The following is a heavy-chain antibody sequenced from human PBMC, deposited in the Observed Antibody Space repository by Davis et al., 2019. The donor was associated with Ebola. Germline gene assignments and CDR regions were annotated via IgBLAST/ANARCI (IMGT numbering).Heavy chain of an antibody. CDR1: GFTFSDYG. CDR3: ARDGEAFDSRGSYEVPFDY. D-gene: IGHD3-22*01. CDR2: IRYDESRT. V-gene: IGHV3-30*02. J-gene: IGHJ4*02. Sequence: GESLKISCAASGFTFSDYGMHWVRQAPGKGLEWVAFIRYDESRTFFEDSVKGRFTISRDNSKNTVNLQMNSLRPEDTAVYYCARDGEAFDSRGSYEVPFDYWGQGTRVTVSS.